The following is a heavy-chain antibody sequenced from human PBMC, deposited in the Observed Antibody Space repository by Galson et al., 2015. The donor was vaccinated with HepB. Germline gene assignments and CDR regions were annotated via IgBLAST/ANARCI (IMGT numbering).Heavy chain of an antibody. V-gene: IGHV1-18*04. D-gene: IGHD3-10*01. CDR1: GYIFINYA. CDR3: LTAPYYVDY. CDR2: ISPFNGQA. J-gene: IGHJ4*02. Sequence: SVKVSCKASGYIFINYAFSWVRQAPGQGLEWMGWISPFNGQAIYARNFQGRLTLSTDTSTTTADMELRSLTSDDTAVYYCLTAPYYVDYWGQGSLVVVSS.